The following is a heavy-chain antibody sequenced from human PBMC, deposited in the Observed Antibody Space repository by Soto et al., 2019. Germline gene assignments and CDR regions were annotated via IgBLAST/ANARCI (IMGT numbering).Heavy chain of an antibody. J-gene: IGHJ6*04. V-gene: IGHV1-18*01. D-gene: IGHD3-3*01. CDR1: GYMFTSYG. CDR2: TTPHNGNT. CDR3: ARVDFWSGDIYYGMDV. Sequence: QVHLVQSGPEVKKTGASVKVSCKASGYMFTSYGISWVRQAPGQGLEWMGWTTPHNGNTRYAQKFQGRVTMNTDTSTTTASMELRSLTSDDTAVYYCARVDFWSGDIYYGMDVWGEGTMVSVSS.